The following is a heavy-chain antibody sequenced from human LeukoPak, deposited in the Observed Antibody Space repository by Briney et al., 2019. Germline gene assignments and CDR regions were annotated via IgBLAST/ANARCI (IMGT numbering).Heavy chain of an antibody. V-gene: IGHV1-69*06. J-gene: IGHJ4*02. CDR2: INPIFGTA. CDR1: GYTFTGYY. CDR3: GGGYYCSGSYYFLDY. D-gene: IGHD3-10*01. Sequence: GASVKVSCKVSGYTFTGYYIHWVRQAPGQGLEWMGGINPIFGTANYAQKFQGRVTITADKSTRTAYMELSSLRYDETAGYYFGGGYYCSGSYYFLDYWGQGTLVTVSS.